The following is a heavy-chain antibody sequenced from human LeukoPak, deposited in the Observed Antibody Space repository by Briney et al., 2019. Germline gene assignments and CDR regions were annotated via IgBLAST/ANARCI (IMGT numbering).Heavy chain of an antibody. CDR1: GYSISSGYY. Sequence: PSETLSLTCTVSGYSISSGYYWGWIRQPPGKGLEWIGSIYHSGSTYYNPSLKSRVTISVDTSKNQFSLKLSSVTAADTAVYYCAREAITMVRGDQRDYWGQGTLVTVSS. D-gene: IGHD3-10*01. CDR2: IYHSGST. J-gene: IGHJ4*02. CDR3: AREAITMVRGDQRDY. V-gene: IGHV4-38-2*02.